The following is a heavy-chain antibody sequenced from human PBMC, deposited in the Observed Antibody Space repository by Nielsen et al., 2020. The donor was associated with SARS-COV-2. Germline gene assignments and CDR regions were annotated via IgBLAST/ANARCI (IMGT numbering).Heavy chain of an antibody. J-gene: IGHJ5*02. CDR1: GFTFSSYW. Sequence: GGSLRLSCAASGFTFSSYWMHWVRQAPGKGLEWVSSISSSSSYIYYADSVKGRFTISRDNAKNSLYLQMNSLRAEDTAVYYCARRGAGGNNWFDPWGQGTLVTVSS. V-gene: IGHV3-21*01. D-gene: IGHD1-26*01. CDR2: ISSSSSYI. CDR3: ARRGAGGNNWFDP.